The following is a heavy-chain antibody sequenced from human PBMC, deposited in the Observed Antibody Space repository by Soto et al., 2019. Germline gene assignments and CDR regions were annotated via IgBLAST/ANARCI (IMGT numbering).Heavy chain of an antibody. V-gene: IGHV1-69*13. D-gene: IGHD3-22*01. CDR1: GGTFSSYA. Sequence: SVKVSCKASGGTFSSYAISWVGQAPGQGLEWMGGIIPIFGTANYAQKFQGRVTITADESTSTAYMGLSSLRSEDTAVYYCAREYDSSGYYWDNWGQRTLVTVSS. CDR2: IIPIFGTA. J-gene: IGHJ4*02. CDR3: AREYDSSGYYWDN.